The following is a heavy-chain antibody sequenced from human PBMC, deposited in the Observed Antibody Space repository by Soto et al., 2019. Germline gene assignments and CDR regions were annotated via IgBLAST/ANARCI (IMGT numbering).Heavy chain of an antibody. CDR2: IIPIFGTA. Sequence: QVQLVQSGAEVKKPGSSVKVSCKASGGTFSSYAISWVRQAPGQGLEWMGGIIPIFGTANYAQKFQGRVTITADEYTSTAYMELSSLRSEDTAVYYCARRRYYYDSSGYYYSYYYGMDVWGQGTTVTVSS. V-gene: IGHV1-69*01. CDR1: GGTFSSYA. J-gene: IGHJ6*02. D-gene: IGHD3-22*01. CDR3: ARRRYYYDSSGYYYSYYYGMDV.